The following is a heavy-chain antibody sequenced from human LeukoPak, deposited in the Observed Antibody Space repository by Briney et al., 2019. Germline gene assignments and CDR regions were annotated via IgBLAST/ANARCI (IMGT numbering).Heavy chain of an antibody. CDR1: GFTFSSYS. CDR3: ASGSLIRAGY. Sequence: GGSLRLSCAASGFTFSSYSMNWVRQAPGKGLEWVSYISSSSSTIYYADSVKGRFIISRDNAKNSLYLQMYSLRAEDTAVYYCASGSLIRAGYWGQGTLVTVSS. V-gene: IGHV3-48*04. D-gene: IGHD2/OR15-2a*01. J-gene: IGHJ4*02. CDR2: ISSSSSTI.